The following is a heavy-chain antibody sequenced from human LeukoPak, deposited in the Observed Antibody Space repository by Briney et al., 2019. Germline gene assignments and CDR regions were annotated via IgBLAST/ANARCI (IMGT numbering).Heavy chain of an antibody. CDR2: VSNSGDYI. V-gene: IGHV3-21*04. D-gene: IGHD6-19*01. CDR1: GFTFSSAW. CDR3: AKVRPAEGIAVAGGNWFDP. Sequence: GGSLRLSCAVSGFTFSSAWMNWVRQAPGKGLEWVLSVSNSGDYIHYADSVKGRFTISRDNSKHSLYLQMNSLRAEDTAVYYCAKVRPAEGIAVAGGNWFDPWGQGTLVTVSS. J-gene: IGHJ5*02.